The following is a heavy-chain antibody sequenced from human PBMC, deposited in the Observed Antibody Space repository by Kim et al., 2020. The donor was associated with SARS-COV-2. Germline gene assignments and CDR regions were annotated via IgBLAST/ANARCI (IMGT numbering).Heavy chain of an antibody. CDR3: ARDKLVGDSYLDS. J-gene: IGHJ4*02. D-gene: IGHD1-26*01. Sequence: GGSLILSCAASGFTFSSYWMSWVRQAPGKGLEWVAHMNQDGSQKNYMGSVGGRFTISRDNAKNSLYLQMSSLRAEDTAVYYCARDKLVGDSYLDSWGQGTLVTVSS. V-gene: IGHV3-7*01. CDR2: MNQDGSQK. CDR1: GFTFSSYW.